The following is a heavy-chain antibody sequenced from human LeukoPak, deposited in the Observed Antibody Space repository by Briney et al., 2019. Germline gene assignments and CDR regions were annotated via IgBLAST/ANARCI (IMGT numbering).Heavy chain of an antibody. V-gene: IGHV3-33*01. J-gene: IGHJ6*02. CDR3: AREDIVVVPAALSYYYYGMDV. CDR2: IWYDGSNK. CDR1: GFTFSSYG. Sequence: PGGSLRLSCAASGFTFSSYGMPWVRQAPGKGLEWVAVIWYDGSNKYYADSVKGRFTISRDNSKNTLYLQMNSLRAEDTAVYYCAREDIVVVPAALSYYYYGMDVWGQGTTVTVSS. D-gene: IGHD2-2*01.